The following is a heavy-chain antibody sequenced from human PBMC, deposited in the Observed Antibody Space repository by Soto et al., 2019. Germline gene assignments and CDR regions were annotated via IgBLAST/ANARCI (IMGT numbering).Heavy chain of an antibody. CDR1: GRSFSGYY. Sequence: PSETLSLTCAVYGRSFSGYYWSWIRQPPGKGLEWIGEIHHSGSTNYNPSLKSRVTISVDTSKNQFSLKRSSVTAADTAVYYCARGRGTMVRGVIADFDYWGQGTLVTVSS. V-gene: IGHV4-34*01. J-gene: IGHJ4*02. D-gene: IGHD3-10*01. CDR2: IHHSGST. CDR3: ARGRGTMVRGVIADFDY.